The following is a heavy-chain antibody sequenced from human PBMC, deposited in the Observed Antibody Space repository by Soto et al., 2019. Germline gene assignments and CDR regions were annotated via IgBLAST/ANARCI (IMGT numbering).Heavy chain of an antibody. J-gene: IGHJ5*02. CDR2: IYYSGTT. D-gene: IGHD6-19*01. Sequence: SETLSLTCSVSGGSITGSSYYWGWIRQPPGKGLEWIASIYYSGTTYYNPSLKSRVTISVDKSKNQFSLTLTSVTAADTAVYFCARGRGRYSSGWSWFDPWGQGILVTVS. V-gene: IGHV4-39*07. CDR1: GGSITGSSYY. CDR3: ARGRGRYSSGWSWFDP.